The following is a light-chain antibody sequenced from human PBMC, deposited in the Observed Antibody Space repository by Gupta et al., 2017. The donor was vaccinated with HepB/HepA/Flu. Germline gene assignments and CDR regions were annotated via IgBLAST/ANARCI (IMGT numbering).Light chain of an antibody. CDR2: GKN. Sequence: SSELTQDPAVSVALGQTVRITCQGDSLRSYYASWYQQKPGQAPGLVIYGKNNRPSGNPDRVSGSSSGNTASVTITGAQAEDEADYYCNYRDSSGNRCYVVFGGGTKLTVL. CDR1: SLRSYY. J-gene: IGLJ2*01. CDR3: NYRDSSGNRCYVV. V-gene: IGLV3-19*01.